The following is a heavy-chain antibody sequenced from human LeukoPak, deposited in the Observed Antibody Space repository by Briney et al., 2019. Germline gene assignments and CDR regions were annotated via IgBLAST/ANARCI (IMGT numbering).Heavy chain of an antibody. Sequence: GGSLRLSCAASGFTFSSYNMNWVRQAPGKGLEWVAVISYDGSNKYYADSVKGRFTISRDNSKNTLYLQMNSLRAEDTAVYYCAKDRAYYSDSSGYYLVRAYDYWGQGTLVTVSS. J-gene: IGHJ4*02. CDR3: AKDRAYYSDSSGYYLVRAYDY. V-gene: IGHV3-30*18. D-gene: IGHD3-22*01. CDR1: GFTFSSYN. CDR2: ISYDGSNK.